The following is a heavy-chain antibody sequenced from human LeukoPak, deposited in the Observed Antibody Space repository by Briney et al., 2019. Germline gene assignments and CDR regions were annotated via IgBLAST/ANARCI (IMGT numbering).Heavy chain of an antibody. V-gene: IGHV4-39*01. CDR2: IFYSGGT. J-gene: IGHJ4*02. CDR3: ARHVLSMAYFES. D-gene: IGHD2/OR15-2a*01. CDR1: GGSINTPNYY. Sequence: SETLSLTCTVSGGSINTPNYYWGWIRQTPGKGLEWIGNIFYSGGTYYSPSLTSRVTISLDTSRNQFSLKLNSVTAADTAVYYCARHVLSMAYFESWGQGTLVTVSS.